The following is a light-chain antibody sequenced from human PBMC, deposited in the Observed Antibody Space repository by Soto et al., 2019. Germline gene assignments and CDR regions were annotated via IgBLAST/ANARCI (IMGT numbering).Light chain of an antibody. V-gene: IGKV3-20*01. CDR2: ATS. J-gene: IGKJ4*01. Sequence: EIVLTQSPGTLSLSPGEGATLSCRASQRVSTSYFAWYQQKPGQAPRLLIYATSNRATDIPDRFSGSGSGTDFSLTISRLEPEDCAVYYCHQYGASPFTFVGGTKVEIK. CDR3: HQYGASPFT. CDR1: QRVSTSY.